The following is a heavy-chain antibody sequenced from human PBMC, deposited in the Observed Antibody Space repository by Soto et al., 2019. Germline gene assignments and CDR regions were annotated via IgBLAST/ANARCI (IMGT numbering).Heavy chain of an antibody. V-gene: IGHV3-11*01. Sequence: QVQLLESGGGLVNPGGSLRLSCVASGFTFSDYYLSWIRQAPGQGLEWVSYISPGGDVTCYGDSVKGRFNISRDNTKTFLYILMNSLTTDDTGVYYCARQLVRGVGATSHWGQGALVSVSS. CDR1: GFTFSDYY. CDR2: ISPGGDVT. D-gene: IGHD1-26*01. J-gene: IGHJ4*02. CDR3: ARQLVRGVGATSH.